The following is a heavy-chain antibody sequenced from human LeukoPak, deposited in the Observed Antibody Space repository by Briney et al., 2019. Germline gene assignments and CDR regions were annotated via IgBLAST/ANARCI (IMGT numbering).Heavy chain of an antibody. V-gene: IGHV1-18*01. CDR3: ARDDCSSTSCQGWFDP. CDR2: ISAYNGNT. Sequence: ASVKVSCKASGYTFTSYGISWVRQAPGQGLEWTGWISAYNGNTNYAQKLQGRVTMTTDTSTSTAYMELRSLRSDDTAVYYCARDDCSSTSCQGWFDPWGQGTLVTVSS. CDR1: GYTFTSYG. D-gene: IGHD2-2*01. J-gene: IGHJ5*02.